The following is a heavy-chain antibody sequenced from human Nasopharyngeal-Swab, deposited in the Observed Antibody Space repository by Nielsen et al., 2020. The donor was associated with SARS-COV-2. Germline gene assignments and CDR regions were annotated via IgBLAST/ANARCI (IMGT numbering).Heavy chain of an antibody. D-gene: IGHD2-2*01. CDR2: INPTDSYT. CDR1: GYSFTSYW. V-gene: IGHV5-10-1*01. CDR3: ARVGPSCFDY. Sequence: KVSCKGSGYSFTSYWISWVRQMPGKGLEWMGRINPTDSYTNYSPSFQGHVTISADKSISTAYLQWSSLKASDTAMYFCARVGPSCFDYLGHGTPVTVSS. J-gene: IGHJ4*01.